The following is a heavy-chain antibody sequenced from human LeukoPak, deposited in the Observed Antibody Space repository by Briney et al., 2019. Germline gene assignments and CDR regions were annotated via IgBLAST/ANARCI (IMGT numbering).Heavy chain of an antibody. CDR3: ARDGYYYDSSGYYSSESYYYYMDV. J-gene: IGHJ6*03. Sequence: SVKVSCKASGGTFSSYAISWVRQAPGQGLEWMGGIIPIFGTANYAQKFQGRVTITADKSTSTAYMELRSLRSDDTALYYCARDGYYYDSSGYYSSESYYYYMDVWGKGTTVTISS. V-gene: IGHV1-69*06. D-gene: IGHD3-22*01. CDR1: GGTFSSYA. CDR2: IIPIFGTA.